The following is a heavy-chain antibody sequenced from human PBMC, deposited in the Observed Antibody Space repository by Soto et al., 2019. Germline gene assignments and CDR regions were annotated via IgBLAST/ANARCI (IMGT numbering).Heavy chain of an antibody. CDR1: GFIFRNYA. V-gene: IGHV3-23*01. D-gene: IGHD3-22*01. CDR2: ISGSGVST. J-gene: IGHJ4*02. Sequence: EVQLLESGGGLVQPGGSLRLSCAASGFIFRNYAMSWVRQAPGKGLEWVSSISGSGVSTYYADSVKGRFTISRDNSKNTLYLQMNSLRADDTAVYYCAKGTFITLYYFDYWGQGTLVTVSS. CDR3: AKGTFITLYYFDY.